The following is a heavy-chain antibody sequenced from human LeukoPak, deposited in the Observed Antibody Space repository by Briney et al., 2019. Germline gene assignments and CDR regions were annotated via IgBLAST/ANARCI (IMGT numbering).Heavy chain of an antibody. CDR3: ARQEEAARPLDY. Sequence: KTSETLSLTCTVSGGSISSYFWSWIRQPPGKGLEWIGCIYNIGSTNYNPSLKSRVTISVDTSKNQFSLKLSSVTAADTAVYYCARQEEAARPLDYWGQGTLVTVSS. CDR1: GGSISSYF. J-gene: IGHJ4*02. D-gene: IGHD6-6*01. CDR2: IYNIGST. V-gene: IGHV4-59*08.